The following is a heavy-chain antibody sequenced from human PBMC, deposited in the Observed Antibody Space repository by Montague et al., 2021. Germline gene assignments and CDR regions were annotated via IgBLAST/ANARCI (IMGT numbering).Heavy chain of an antibody. Sequence: SETLSLTCTVSGASITSNIYYWGWIRQSPGKGLEWIGSIYYSGNSFYQPSLKSRITIAVDTSKNQFPLKLTSVTAADTAIYYCARVFSSWYVGWFDPWGQGTLVTVSS. D-gene: IGHD6-13*01. CDR3: ARVFSSWYVGWFDP. CDR1: GASITSNIYY. V-gene: IGHV4-39*06. J-gene: IGHJ5*02. CDR2: IYYSGNS.